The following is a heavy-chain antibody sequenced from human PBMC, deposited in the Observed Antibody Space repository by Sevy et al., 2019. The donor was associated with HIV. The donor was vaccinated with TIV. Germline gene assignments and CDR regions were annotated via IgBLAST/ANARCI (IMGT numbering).Heavy chain of an antibody. V-gene: IGHV3-9*01. Sequence: GGSLRLSCAASGFGFQDYAMHWVRQRPGKGLEWVAGISWNRCAIDYAHSVKGRFTISRDNAKNSLYLQMNSLRAEDTALYFCAKDINRGCDSINCYTYYYYYYGFDVSGQGTTVTVSS. CDR1: GFGFQDYA. J-gene: IGHJ6*02. CDR2: ISWNRCAI. CDR3: AKDINRGCDSINCYTYYYYYYGFDV. D-gene: IGHD3-16*02.